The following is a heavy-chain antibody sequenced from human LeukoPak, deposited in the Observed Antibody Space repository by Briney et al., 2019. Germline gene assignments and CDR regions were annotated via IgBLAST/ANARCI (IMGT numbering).Heavy chain of an antibody. CDR1: GFTFSNSA. J-gene: IGHJ4*02. CDR3: AKVAHYYYGSESYYFFEH. Sequence: PGGSLRLSCAASGFTFSNSALSWVRHPPGKGLEWVANIKQDGTEKYYVDSVKGRFTISRDNAKNSLYLQMNSLRVEDTATYYCAKVAHYYYGSESYYFFEHWGQGTPVTASS. CDR2: IKQDGTEK. V-gene: IGHV3-7*01. D-gene: IGHD3-10*01.